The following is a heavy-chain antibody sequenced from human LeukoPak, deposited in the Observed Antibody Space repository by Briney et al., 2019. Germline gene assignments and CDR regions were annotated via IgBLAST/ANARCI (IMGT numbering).Heavy chain of an antibody. J-gene: IGHJ4*02. CDR2: ISYDGSNK. V-gene: IGHV3-30-3*01. CDR1: GFTFSSYA. Sequence: GGSLRLSCAASGFTFSSYAMHGVRQAPGKGLEWVAVISYDGSNKYYADSVKGRFTISRDNSKNTLYLQMNSLRAEDTAVYYCARVYSSSSLDYWGQGTLVTVSS. D-gene: IGHD6-6*01. CDR3: ARVYSSSSLDY.